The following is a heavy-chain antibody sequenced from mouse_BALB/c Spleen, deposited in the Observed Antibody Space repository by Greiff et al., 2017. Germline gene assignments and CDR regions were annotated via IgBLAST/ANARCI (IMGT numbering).Heavy chain of an antibody. J-gene: IGHJ4*01. CDR1: GYSFTGYF. Sequence: EVQLQESGPELVKPGASVKISCKASGYSFTGYFMNWVMQSHGKSLEWIGRINPYNGDTFYNQKFKGKATLTVDKSSSTAHMELRSLASEDSAVYYCAITTVESYAMDYWGQGTSVTVSS. D-gene: IGHD1-1*01. CDR2: INPYNGDT. CDR3: AITTVESYAMDY. V-gene: IGHV1-20*02.